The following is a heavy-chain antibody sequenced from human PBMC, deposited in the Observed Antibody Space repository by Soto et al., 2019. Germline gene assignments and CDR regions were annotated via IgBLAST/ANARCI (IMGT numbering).Heavy chain of an antibody. V-gene: IGHV3-30-3*01. CDR2: ISYDGSNK. CDR3: AREGGKPAIEAGAFDI. J-gene: IGHJ3*02. Sequence: QVQLVESGGGVVQPGRPLRLSCAAFGFRFSNYLMHWVRQAPGKGLEWVAVISYDGSNKYYAASVKGRFTISRDKSKNALYLQMNSVRVDETAVYYCAREGGKPAIEAGAFDIWGQGTMVTVSS. CDR1: GFRFSNYL. D-gene: IGHD3-16*01.